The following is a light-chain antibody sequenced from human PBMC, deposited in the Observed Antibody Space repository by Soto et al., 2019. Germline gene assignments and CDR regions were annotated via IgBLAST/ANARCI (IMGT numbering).Light chain of an antibody. CDR1: QTISSW. J-gene: IGKJ1*01. CDR2: KAS. V-gene: IGKV1-5*03. Sequence: IQMTQSPSTLSGSVGDRVTITCRASQTISSWLAWYQQKPGKAPKLLIYKASTLKSGVPSRFSGSGSGTECTLTISSLQPEDFATYYCQHYNSYSEAFGQGTKVELK. CDR3: QHYNSYSEA.